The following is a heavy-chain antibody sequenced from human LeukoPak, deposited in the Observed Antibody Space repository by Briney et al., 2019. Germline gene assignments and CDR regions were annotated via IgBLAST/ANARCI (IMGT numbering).Heavy chain of an antibody. CDR1: GFTFSDYY. J-gene: IGHJ4*02. CDR2: ISGSGSTI. Sequence: PGGSLRLSCAASGFTFSDYYMSWIRQAPGKGLEWVSYISGSGSTIYYADSVKGRFTISRDNAKNSLYLQMNSLRAEDTAVYYCARDHDYGDPLLPSFLDYWGQGTLVTVSS. D-gene: IGHD4-17*01. V-gene: IGHV3-11*04. CDR3: ARDHDYGDPLLPSFLDY.